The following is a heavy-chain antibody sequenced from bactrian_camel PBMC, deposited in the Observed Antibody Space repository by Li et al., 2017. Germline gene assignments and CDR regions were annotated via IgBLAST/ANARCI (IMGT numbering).Heavy chain of an antibody. V-gene: IGHV3S53*01. Sequence: HVQLVESGGGSVQAGGSLLLSCEVSGSTDGTNCIGWFRQYPGKEREGVATIDSEDITSYSDSVKGRFTISRDNAKNTLYLQMNSLRHCHVRLCGYSDHGGFMMWLLGPGDPGHRL. CDR1: GSTDGTNC. CDR2: IDSEDIT. J-gene: IGHJ6*01. D-gene: IGHD4*01. CDR3: SDHGGFMMWL.